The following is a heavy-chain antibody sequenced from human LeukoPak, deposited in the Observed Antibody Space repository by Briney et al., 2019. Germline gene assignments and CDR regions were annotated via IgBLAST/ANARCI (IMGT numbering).Heavy chain of an antibody. J-gene: IGHJ4*02. CDR1: GGSISSYY. V-gene: IGHV4-59*01. Sequence: SETLSLTCTVSGGSISSYYWSWIRQPPGKGLEWIGYIYYSGSTNYNPSLKSRVTISVDTSKNQFSLKLSSVTAEDTAVYYCARGSTTGFSEGYWGQGTLVTVSS. CDR2: IYYSGST. CDR3: ARGSTTGFSEGY. D-gene: IGHD1-1*01.